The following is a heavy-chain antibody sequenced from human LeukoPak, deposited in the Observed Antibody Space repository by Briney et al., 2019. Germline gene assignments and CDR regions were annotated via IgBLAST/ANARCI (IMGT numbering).Heavy chain of an antibody. V-gene: IGHV3-48*02. Sequence: GGSLRLSCAASGFTFNSYNMNWVRQAPGKGLEWVSYISRSTSAIYYADSVKGRFTISRDNAKNSLYLQMNSLRDEDTAVYYCARDPPHSTGPWYYGMDVWGQGTTVTVSS. CDR2: ISRSTSAI. CDR1: GFTFNSYN. J-gene: IGHJ6*02. D-gene: IGHD6-19*01. CDR3: ARDPPHSTGPWYYGMDV.